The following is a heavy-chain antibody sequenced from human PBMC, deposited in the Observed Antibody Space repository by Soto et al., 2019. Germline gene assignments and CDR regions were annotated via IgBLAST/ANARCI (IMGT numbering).Heavy chain of an antibody. Sequence: ASVKVSCKASGYTFTIYAMHCVLQSPGQRLEWMGWINAGNGNTKYSQKFQGRVTITRDTSASTAYMELSSLRSEDTAVYYCARDISIAALDYWGQGTLVTVSS. CDR2: INAGNGNT. CDR3: ARDISIAALDY. V-gene: IGHV1-3*01. CDR1: GYTFTIYA. J-gene: IGHJ4*02. D-gene: IGHD6-6*01.